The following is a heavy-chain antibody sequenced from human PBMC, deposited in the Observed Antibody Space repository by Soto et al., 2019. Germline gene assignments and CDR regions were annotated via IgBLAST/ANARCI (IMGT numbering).Heavy chain of an antibody. CDR3: ARVHLSDFDI. V-gene: IGHV4-31*03. J-gene: IGHJ3*02. Sequence: PSETLSLTYTVSGGSISSGGYYWSWIRQHPGKGLEWIGYIYYSGSTYYNPSLKSRVTISVDTSKNQFSLKLSSVTAADTAVYYCARVHLSDFDIWGQGTMVTVSS. CDR1: GGSISSGGYY. CDR2: IYYSGST.